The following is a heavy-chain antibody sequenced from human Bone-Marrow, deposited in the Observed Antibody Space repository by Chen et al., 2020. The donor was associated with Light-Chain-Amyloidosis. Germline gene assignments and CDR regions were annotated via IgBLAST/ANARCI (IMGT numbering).Heavy chain of an antibody. J-gene: IGHJ5*02. CDR1: GGSFSGYY. CDR2: INHSGST. V-gene: IGHV4-34*01. Sequence: QVQLQQWGAGLLKPSETLSLTCAVYGGSFSGYYWSWIRQPPGKGLEWIWEINHSGSTNYNPSLKSRVTISVDTSKNHFSLKLSSVTAADTAVYYCARGPLYYYGSGSYQRDWTYNWFDPWGQGTLVTVSS. D-gene: IGHD3-10*01. CDR3: ARGPLYYYGSGSYQRDWTYNWFDP.